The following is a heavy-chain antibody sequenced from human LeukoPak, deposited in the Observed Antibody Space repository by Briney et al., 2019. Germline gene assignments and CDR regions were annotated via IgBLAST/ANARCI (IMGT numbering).Heavy chain of an antibody. Sequence: GGSLRLSCAASGFTFTTYALSWVRQAPGKGLEWVSSITGSGSSTYYADSVKGRFTISRDSSKNTLYLQMNSLRAEDTAVYYCAKDASSSWRWGAFDIWGRGTMVTVSS. CDR3: AKDASSSWRWGAFDI. D-gene: IGHD6-13*01. CDR2: ITGSGSST. V-gene: IGHV3-23*01. J-gene: IGHJ3*02. CDR1: GFTFTTYA.